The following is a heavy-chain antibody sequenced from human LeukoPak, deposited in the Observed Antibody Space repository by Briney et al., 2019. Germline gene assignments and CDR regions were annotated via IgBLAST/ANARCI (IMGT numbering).Heavy chain of an antibody. Sequence: GGALRLSCAASGFTYSSYAMSWVRQAPGKGREWVSAISGSGGSTYYADSVKGRFTISRDNSKNTLYLQMNSLRAEDTAVYYCAKDGPYGSGSYNWFDPWGQGTLVTVSS. CDR3: AKDGPYGSGSYNWFDP. CDR1: GFTYSSYA. D-gene: IGHD3-10*01. V-gene: IGHV3-23*01. J-gene: IGHJ5*02. CDR2: ISGSGGST.